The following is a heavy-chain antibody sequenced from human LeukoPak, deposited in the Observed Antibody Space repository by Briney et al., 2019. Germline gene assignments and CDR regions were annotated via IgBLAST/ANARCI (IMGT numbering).Heavy chain of an antibody. CDR2: ISYDGSNK. CDR3: AKDQAAYCGGDCYNFDY. CDR1: GFTFSSYG. V-gene: IGHV3-30*18. J-gene: IGHJ4*02. Sequence: GGSLRLSCAASGFTFSSYGMHWVRQAPGKGLEWVAVISYDGSNKYYADSVKGRFTIFRDNSKNTLYLQMNSLRAEDTAVYYCAKDQAAYCGGDCYNFDYWGQGTLVTVSS. D-gene: IGHD2-21*02.